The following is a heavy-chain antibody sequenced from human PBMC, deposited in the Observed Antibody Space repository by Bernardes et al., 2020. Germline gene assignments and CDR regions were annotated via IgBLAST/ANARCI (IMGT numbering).Heavy chain of an antibody. J-gene: IGHJ5*02. D-gene: IGHD2-2*02. CDR1: GGSFSGYY. V-gene: IGHV4-34*01. CDR2: INHSGST. Sequence: SETLSLTCAVYGGSFSGYYWSWIRQPPGKGLEWIGEINHSGSTNYNPSPKSRVPISVDTSKNQFSLKLSSVTAADTAVYYCARGSRGQAGNCMRTSCYNGNWFDPWGQGTLVTVSS. CDR3: ARGSRGQAGNCMRTSCYNGNWFDP.